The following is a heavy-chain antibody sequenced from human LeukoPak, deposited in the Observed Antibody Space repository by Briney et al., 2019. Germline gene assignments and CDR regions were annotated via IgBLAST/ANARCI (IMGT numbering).Heavy chain of an antibody. CDR3: ARDDSGSYYDY. CDR2: IKQDGSEK. CDR1: GFTFSTYT. J-gene: IGHJ4*02. V-gene: IGHV3-7*01. Sequence: NPGGSLRLSCAASGFTFSTYTMAWIRQAPGKGLEWVANIKQDGSEKYYVDSVKGRFTISKDNAKNSLYLQMNSLRAEDTAVYYCARDDSGSYYDYWGQGTLVTVSS. D-gene: IGHD1-26*01.